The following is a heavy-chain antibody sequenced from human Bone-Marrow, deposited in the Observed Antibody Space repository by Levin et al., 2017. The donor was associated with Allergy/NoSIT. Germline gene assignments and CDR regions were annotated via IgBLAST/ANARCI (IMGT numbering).Heavy chain of an antibody. CDR1: GYTFTSYA. D-gene: IGHD2-15*01. CDR3: ARDICGGSCPLFFNWFDP. Sequence: GESLKISCKASGYTFTSYAMNWVRQAPGQGLEWMGWINTNTGNPTYAQGFTGRFVFSLDTSVSAAYLQISSLKAEDTAVYYCARDICGGSCPLFFNWFDPWGQGTLVTVSS. V-gene: IGHV7-4-1*02. CDR2: INTNTGNP. J-gene: IGHJ5*02.